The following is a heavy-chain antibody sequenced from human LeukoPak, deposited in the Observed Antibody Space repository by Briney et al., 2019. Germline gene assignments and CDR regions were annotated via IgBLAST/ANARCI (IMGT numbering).Heavy chain of an antibody. CDR3: AKDGADCSGGSCYPDLQYYFDY. CDR1: GFTFSSYA. V-gene: IGHV3-23*01. J-gene: IGHJ4*02. D-gene: IGHD2-15*01. Sequence: GGSLRLSCAASGFTFSSYAMSWVRQAPGKGLEWVSAISGSGGSTYYADSVKGRFTISRDNFKNTLYLQMNSLRAEDTAVYYCAKDGADCSGGSCYPDLQYYFDYWGQGTLVTVSS. CDR2: ISGSGGST.